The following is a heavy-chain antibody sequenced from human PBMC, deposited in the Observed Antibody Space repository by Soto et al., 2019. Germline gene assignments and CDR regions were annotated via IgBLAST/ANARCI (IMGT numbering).Heavy chain of an antibody. CDR3: ARVWWSGSSTVDY. CDR2: ISSSSSYT. V-gene: IGHV3-11*05. Sequence: QVQLVESGGGLVKPGGSLRLSCAASGFTFSDYYMSWIRQAPGKGLEWVSYISSSSSYTNYADSVKGRFTISRDNAKNSLYLQMNSLRADDTAVYYCARVWWSGSSTVDYWGQGTLVTVSS. CDR1: GFTFSDYY. D-gene: IGHD1-26*01. J-gene: IGHJ4*02.